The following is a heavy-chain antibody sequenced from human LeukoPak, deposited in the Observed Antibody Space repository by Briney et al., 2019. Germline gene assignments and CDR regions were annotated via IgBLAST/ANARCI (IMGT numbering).Heavy chain of an antibody. CDR2: ISSSSSYI. V-gene: IGHV3-21*01. Sequence: PGGSLRLSCAASGFTFSSYSMNWVRQASGKGLEWVSSISSSSSYIYYADSVKGRFTISRDNAKNPLYLQMNSLRAEDTAVYYCARGSPVCSGGSCYPGDLDCWGQGTLVTVSS. CDR1: GFTFSSYS. CDR3: ARGSPVCSGGSCYPGDLDC. D-gene: IGHD2-15*01. J-gene: IGHJ4*02.